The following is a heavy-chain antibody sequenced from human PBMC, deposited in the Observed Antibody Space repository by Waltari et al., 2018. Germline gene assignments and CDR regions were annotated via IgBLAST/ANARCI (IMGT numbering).Heavy chain of an antibody. CDR2: INSDGSDT. V-gene: IGHV3-74*01. CDR1: GFTFNKYW. D-gene: IGHD3-22*01. CDR3: ARVARKTYSSPVPGRDYYYGMDV. J-gene: IGHJ6*02. Sequence: EQLVESGGGLIQPGESLRLSCAVSGFTFNKYWMNWVRQSPGKGLVWVARINSDGSDTSYADFVKGRFTISRDNDKNTVYLQRKSLRAEDTAVYFCARVARKTYSSPVPGRDYYYGMDVWGLATTVTVSS.